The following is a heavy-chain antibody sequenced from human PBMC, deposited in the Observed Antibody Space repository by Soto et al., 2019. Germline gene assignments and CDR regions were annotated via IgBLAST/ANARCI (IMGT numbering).Heavy chain of an antibody. CDR3: ARGSVIAAAAPHGFDP. CDR1: GFTFSSYW. J-gene: IGHJ5*02. Sequence: EVQLVESGGGLVQPGGSLRLSCAASGFTFSSYWMHWVRQAPGKGLVWVSRMNSDGSSTSYADSVKGRFTISRDNDKNTQYLQMNSLRAEDTAVYYCARGSVIAAAAPHGFDPWGQGTLVIVSS. V-gene: IGHV3-74*01. CDR2: MNSDGSST. D-gene: IGHD6-13*01.